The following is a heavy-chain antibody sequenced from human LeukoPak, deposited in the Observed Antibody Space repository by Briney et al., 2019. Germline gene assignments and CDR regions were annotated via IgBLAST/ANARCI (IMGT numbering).Heavy chain of an antibody. CDR3: ARVSAGSGSWYPFDY. CDR2: ISYDGSNK. V-gene: IGHV3-30-3*01. CDR1: GFTFSVYH. Sequence: TGGSLRLSCAAFGFTFSVYHMNWVRQAPGKGLEWVAVISYDGSNKYYADSVKGRFTISRDNSKNTLYLQMNSLRPEDTAVYYCARVSAGSGSWYPFDYWGQGTLVTVSS. J-gene: IGHJ4*02. D-gene: IGHD6-13*01.